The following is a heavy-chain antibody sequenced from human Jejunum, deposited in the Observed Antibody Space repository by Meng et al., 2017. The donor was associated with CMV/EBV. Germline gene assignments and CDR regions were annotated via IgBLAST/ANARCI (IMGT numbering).Heavy chain of an antibody. CDR3: ARDEGTSASSDY. J-gene: IGHJ4*02. D-gene: IGHD2-8*02. CDR1: GYTFTDYY. CDR2: INPHNGAT. V-gene: IGHV1-2*06. Sequence: KASGYTFTDYYLHWVRHDPGQGLEWMGRINPHNGATDYAQKFQGRVNLTRVTSINTAYMELSRLTSDDTAIYYCARDEGTSASSDYWGQGALVTVSS.